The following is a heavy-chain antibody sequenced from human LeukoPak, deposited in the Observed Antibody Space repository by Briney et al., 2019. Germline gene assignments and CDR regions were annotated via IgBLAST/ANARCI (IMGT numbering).Heavy chain of an antibody. CDR1: GFTFSSYA. CDR2: ISGSGGST. CDR3: AKHLAVARQGGYVY. J-gene: IGHJ4*02. D-gene: IGHD6-19*01. V-gene: IGHV3-23*01. Sequence: GGSLRLSCAASGFTFSSYAMSWVRQAPGKGLEWVSAISGSGGSTYYADSVKGRFTISRDNSKNTLYLQMNSLRAEDTAVYYGAKHLAVARQGGYVYWGQGTLVTVSS.